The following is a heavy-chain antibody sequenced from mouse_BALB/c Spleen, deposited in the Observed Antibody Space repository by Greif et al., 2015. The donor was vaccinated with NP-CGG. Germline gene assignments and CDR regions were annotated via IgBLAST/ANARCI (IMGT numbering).Heavy chain of an antibody. V-gene: IGHV14-3*02. Sequence: VQLQQSGAELVKPGASVKLSCTASGFNIKDTYMHWVKQRPEQGLEWIGRIDPANGNTKYDPKFQGKATITADTSSNTAYLQLSSLTSEDTAVYYCARGGGWLLPFAYWGQGTLVTVSA. J-gene: IGHJ3*01. CDR2: IDPANGNT. D-gene: IGHD2-3*01. CDR1: GFNIKDTY. CDR3: ARGGGWLLPFAY.